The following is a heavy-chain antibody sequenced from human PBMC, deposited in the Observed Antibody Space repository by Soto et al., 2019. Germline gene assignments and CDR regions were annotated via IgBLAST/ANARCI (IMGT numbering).Heavy chain of an antibody. V-gene: IGHV3-21*01. D-gene: IGHD6-13*01. J-gene: IGHJ4*02. Sequence: EVQLVESGGGLVKPGGSLRLSCAASGFAFSSYAMNWVRQAPGKGLEWVSSISRSRTDMSYADSVRGRFTISRDNAKNSLFLQMNSLRAEDTAVSYCAFYSSTWGDFDSWGQGTLVTVSS. CDR2: ISRSRTDM. CDR1: GFAFSSYA. CDR3: AFYSSTWGDFDS.